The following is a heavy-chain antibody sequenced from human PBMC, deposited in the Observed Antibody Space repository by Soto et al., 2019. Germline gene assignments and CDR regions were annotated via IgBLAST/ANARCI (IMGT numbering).Heavy chain of an antibody. D-gene: IGHD3-22*01. V-gene: IGHV1-18*04. CDR3: ARVMYYYDSSGYNY. J-gene: IGHJ4*02. CDR1: GYTFTSYG. CDR2: ISAYNGNT. Sequence: VASVKVSCNASGYTFTSYGISRVRQAPGQGLEWMGWISAYNGNTNYAQKRQGRVTMTTDTSTSTAYMELRSLRSDDTAVYYCARVMYYYDSSGYNYWGQGTLVTVSP.